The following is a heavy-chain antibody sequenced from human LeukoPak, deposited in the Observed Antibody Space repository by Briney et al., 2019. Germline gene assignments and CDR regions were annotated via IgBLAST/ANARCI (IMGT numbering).Heavy chain of an antibody. CDR1: GFTFSNYA. CDR2: ISYDGREK. Sequence: GGSLRLSCAASGFTFSNYAMHWVRQAPGKGLEWLAVISYDGREKYYAESVKGRFTISRDNSKNTLYLQLNSLRAEDTAVYYCTKDLTGNRDYWGQGILVTVSS. V-gene: IGHV3-30*04. CDR3: TKDLTGNRDY. J-gene: IGHJ4*02. D-gene: IGHD1-20*01.